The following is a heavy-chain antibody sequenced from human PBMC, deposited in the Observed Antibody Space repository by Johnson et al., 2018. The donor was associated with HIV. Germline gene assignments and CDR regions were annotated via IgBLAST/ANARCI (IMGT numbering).Heavy chain of an antibody. D-gene: IGHD2-15*01. CDR1: GFTFSSYW. CDR3: ARRLQGSSCSGGSCYGAFDI. Sequence: VQLVESGGGLVQPGGSLRLSCAASGFTFSSYWMHWVRQAPGKGLVWVAVMSYDGSNVYSAHSVKGRFTISRDNSKNTLYLQMNSLRAEDTALYYCARRLQGSSCSGGSCYGAFDIWGQGTMVTVSS. V-gene: IGHV3-33*08. CDR2: MSYDGSNV. J-gene: IGHJ3*02.